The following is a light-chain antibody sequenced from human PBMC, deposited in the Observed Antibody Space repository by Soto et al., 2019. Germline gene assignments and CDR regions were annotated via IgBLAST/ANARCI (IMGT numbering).Light chain of an antibody. CDR1: QGISSY. V-gene: IGKV1-8*01. CDR2: AAS. CDR3: HKYYSYPRT. Sequence: AIRMTQSPSSLSASTGDRVTITCRASQGISSYLAWYQQKPGKAPKLLIYAASTLQSGVPSRFSGSGSGTDLTLTISCLQSEDFATYYCHKYYSYPRTFGPGTKVDI. J-gene: IGKJ3*01.